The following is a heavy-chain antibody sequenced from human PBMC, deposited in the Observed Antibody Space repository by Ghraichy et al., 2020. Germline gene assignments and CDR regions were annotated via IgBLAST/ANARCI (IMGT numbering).Heavy chain of an antibody. CDR2: IYYSGST. Sequence: SETLSLTCTVSGGSISSSSYYWGWLRQPPGKGLEWIGSIYYSGSTYYNPSLKSRVTISVDTSKNQFSLKLRSVTAADTALYYGASHNSTYDFGSGYLNGAFDSWGQGTMATVSS. J-gene: IGHJ3*02. V-gene: IGHV4-39*01. D-gene: IGHD3-3*01. CDR3: ASHNSTYDFGSGYLNGAFDS. CDR1: GGSISSSSYY.